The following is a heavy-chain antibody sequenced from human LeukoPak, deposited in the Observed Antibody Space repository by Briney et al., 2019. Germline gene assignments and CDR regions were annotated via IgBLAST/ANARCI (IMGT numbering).Heavy chain of an antibody. CDR1: GGSISSYY. CDR2: IYYSGST. Sequence: SGTLSLTCTVSGGSISSYYWSWLRQAPGKGLEWFGYIYYSGSTNYNPSLTSRVTISLAATKNHFSLKLISMTAADTGVYYCACRSSGDKGQRSSGAFDIGGQATMVTVSS. CDR3: ACRSSGDKGQRSSGAFDI. J-gene: IGHJ3*02. V-gene: IGHV4-59*01. D-gene: IGHD3-10*01.